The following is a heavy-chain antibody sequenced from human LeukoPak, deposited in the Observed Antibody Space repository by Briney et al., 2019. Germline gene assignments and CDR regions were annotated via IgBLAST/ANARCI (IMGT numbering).Heavy chain of an antibody. CDR3: TIGIQLWAYYFDY. V-gene: IGHV3-15*01. J-gene: IGHJ4*02. CDR1: GFTFSHAW. Sequence: PGGSLRLSCAAAGFTFSHAWMSWVRQAPGKGLEWVARIKSKADGGTTDYAAPVNGRFTTSRDDSKNTLYLQMSGLRTEDTAVYYCTIGIQLWAYYFDYWGQGTLVTVSS. D-gene: IGHD5-18*01. CDR2: IKSKADGGTT.